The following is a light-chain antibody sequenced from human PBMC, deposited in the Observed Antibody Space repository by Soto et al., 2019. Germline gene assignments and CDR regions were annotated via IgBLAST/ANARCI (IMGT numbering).Light chain of an antibody. Sequence: EIVLTQSPGTLSLSPGERATLSCRASQSVSSSYLAWYQQKRGQTPRLLVYGASSRATGIPDRFSGSGSGTDFTLTISRLEPADLAVYYCQHYGGSFIFGPGTKVDFK. V-gene: IGKV3-20*01. CDR3: QHYGGSFI. CDR2: GAS. CDR1: QSVSSSY. J-gene: IGKJ3*01.